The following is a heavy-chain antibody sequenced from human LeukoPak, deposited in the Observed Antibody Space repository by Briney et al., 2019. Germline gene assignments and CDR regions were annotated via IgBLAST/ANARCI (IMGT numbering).Heavy chain of an antibody. CDR1: GGSMSNYF. D-gene: IGHD2-15*01. CDR2: IHYSGST. V-gene: IGHV4-59*01. Sequence: SETLSLTCTVSGGSMSNYFWSWIRQPPGKGLEWIGHIHYSGSTNYDPSLKSRVTISVDTSKNQFSLRLSSVTAADTAVYYCARGYCSPGSCYYYDYWGRGTLVTVSS. CDR3: ARGYCSPGSCYYYDY. J-gene: IGHJ4*02.